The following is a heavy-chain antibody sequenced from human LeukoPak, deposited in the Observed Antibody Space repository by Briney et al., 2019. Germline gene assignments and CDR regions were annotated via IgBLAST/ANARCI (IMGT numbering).Heavy chain of an antibody. CDR1: GVSMRSYY. Sequence: SETLSLTCTVSGVSMRSYYWSWIRQPPGKGLEWIGYVFSSGSTDYNPSLKSRVTMSVVTSRNQFSLNLRSVTAADTAVYYCTRGGWLRIDYWGQGTLVTVSS. V-gene: IGHV4-59*01. D-gene: IGHD5-12*01. CDR2: VFSSGST. J-gene: IGHJ4*02. CDR3: TRGGWLRIDY.